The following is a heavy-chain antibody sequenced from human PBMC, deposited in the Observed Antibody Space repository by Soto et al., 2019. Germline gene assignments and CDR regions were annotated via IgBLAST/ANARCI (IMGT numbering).Heavy chain of an antibody. J-gene: IGHJ2*01. V-gene: IGHV4-59*08. D-gene: IGHD2-21*02. CDR1: GGSISSYY. Sequence: QVQLQESGPGLVKPSETLSLTCTVSGGSISSYYWSWIRQPPGKGLEWIGYIYYSGSTNYNPSLKSRGTISVDTSKNQFSLKLSSVTAADTAVYYCARHGTDIVVVPASYWYFDLWGRGPLVTVSS. CDR2: IYYSGST. CDR3: ARHGTDIVVVPASYWYFDL.